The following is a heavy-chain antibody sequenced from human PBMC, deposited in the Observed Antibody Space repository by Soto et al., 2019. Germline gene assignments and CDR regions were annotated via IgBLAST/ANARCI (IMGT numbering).Heavy chain of an antibody. D-gene: IGHD3-16*01. CDR3: AIVVPPVLYYFDY. J-gene: IGHJ4*02. Sequence: QVQLVQSGAEVKKPGSSVKVSCKASGGTFSSYAITWVRQAPGQGLEWMGGIIPIFGTANYAQKFQGRVTITADESTSTAYMALSSLRSEHTAVYYCAIVVPPVLYYFDYWGQGTLVTVSS. V-gene: IGHV1-69*01. CDR1: GGTFSSYA. CDR2: IIPIFGTA.